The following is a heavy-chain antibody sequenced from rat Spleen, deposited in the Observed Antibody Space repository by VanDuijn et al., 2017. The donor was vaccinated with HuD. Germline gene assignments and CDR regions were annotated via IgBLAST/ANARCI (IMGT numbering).Heavy chain of an antibody. CDR1: GFTFSNYD. J-gene: IGHJ4*01. Sequence: EVQLVESGGGLVQPGRSLKLSCAASGFTFSNYDMAWVRQAPTKGLEWIASISNGGGNTYYRDSVKGRFTISRDNAKNTQYLQMDSLRSEDTASYYCARHHYDGYYHGPVLGVMDAWGQGDSVTVSS. D-gene: IGHD1-12*03. V-gene: IGHV5S13*01. CDR3: ARHHYDGYYHGPVLGVMDA. CDR2: ISNGGGNT.